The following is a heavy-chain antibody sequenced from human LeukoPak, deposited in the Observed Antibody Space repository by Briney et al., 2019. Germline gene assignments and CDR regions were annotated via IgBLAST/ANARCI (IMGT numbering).Heavy chain of an antibody. V-gene: IGHV6-1*01. J-gene: IGHJ6*03. D-gene: IGHD1-1*01. CDR1: GDSVSSNSAA. Sequence: SQTLSLTCAISGDSVSSNSAAWNWIRQSPSRGLEWLGRTYYRSKWYNDYAVSVKSRITINPDTSKNQFSLQLSSVTPEDTAVYYCARWSLPSTTGTTSYYYYYMDVWGKGTTVTVSS. CDR3: ARWSLPSTTGTTSYYYYYMDV. CDR2: TYYRSKWYN.